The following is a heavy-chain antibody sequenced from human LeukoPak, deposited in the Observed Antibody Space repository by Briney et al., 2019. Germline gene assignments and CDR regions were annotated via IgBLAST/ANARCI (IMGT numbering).Heavy chain of an antibody. CDR2: IFEIGNT. J-gene: IGHJ5*01. V-gene: IGHV4-59*01. CDR1: GGSINNYY. D-gene: IGHD2-2*01. Sequence: SETLSLTCSVSGGSINNYYWTWIRQPPGKGLEWVGYIFEIGNTNYNPSLKSRVTVSLETSKNHFSLRLNSVTAADTAVYYCARGMMPDWFDFWGQGTLVTVSS. CDR3: ARGMMPDWFDF.